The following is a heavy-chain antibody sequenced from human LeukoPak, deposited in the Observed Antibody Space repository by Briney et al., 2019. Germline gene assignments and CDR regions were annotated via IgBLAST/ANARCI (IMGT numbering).Heavy chain of an antibody. CDR2: ITGSGDDT. V-gene: IGHV3-23*01. CDR1: GFTFSSYA. Sequence: GGSLRLSCAASGFTFSSYAMSWVRQTPEKGLEWVSAITGSGDDTFHADSVKGRFTISRDNSRNTLYLQMNSLRAEDMAVYHCVKGSKTSRPYYFDYWGQGALVTVSS. CDR3: VKGSKTSRPYYFDY. J-gene: IGHJ4*02.